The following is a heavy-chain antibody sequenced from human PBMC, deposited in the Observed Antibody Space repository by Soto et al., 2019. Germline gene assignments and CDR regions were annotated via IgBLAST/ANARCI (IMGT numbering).Heavy chain of an antibody. CDR3: ARDRPAVKSFGSGMDV. V-gene: IGHV4-31*03. Sequence: SESLSLPCSVSGGAILNRVYYWSWFRQHPGSCLDSIGNILHAASTDYNPPLMGRHTVSIDTSKNEYSQKLTSVTAADTDVYYCARDRPAVKSFGSGMDVWGQGTTVTVSS. J-gene: IGHJ6*01. D-gene: IGHD3-16*01. CDR2: ILHAAST. CDR1: GGAILNRVYY.